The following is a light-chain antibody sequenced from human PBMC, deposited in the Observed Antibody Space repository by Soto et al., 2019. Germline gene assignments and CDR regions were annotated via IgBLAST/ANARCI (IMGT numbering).Light chain of an antibody. J-gene: IGLJ2*01. CDR2: EVT. V-gene: IGLV2-14*01. CDR3: SSYTGSSVV. Sequence: QSALTQPASVSGSPGQSITISCTGTSSDIGGYNYVSWYQHHPGKAPKLMIYEVTNRPSGVSTRFSGSKSGNTASLSISGLQAEDEADYYCSSYTGSSVVFGGGPSSPS. CDR1: SSDIGGYNY.